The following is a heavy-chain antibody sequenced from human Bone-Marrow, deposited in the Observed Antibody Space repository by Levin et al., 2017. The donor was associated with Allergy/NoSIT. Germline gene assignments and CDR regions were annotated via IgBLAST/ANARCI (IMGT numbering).Heavy chain of an antibody. D-gene: IGHD6-13*01. Sequence: LAGGSLRLSCAASGFTFSSYGMHWVRQAPGKGLEWVAVISYDGSNKYYADSVKGRFTISRDNSKNTLYLQMNSLRAEDTAVYYCAKVSVVQQLAPDDAFDIWGQGTMVTVSS. J-gene: IGHJ3*02. CDR2: ISYDGSNK. CDR3: AKVSVVQQLAPDDAFDI. CDR1: GFTFSSYG. V-gene: IGHV3-30*18.